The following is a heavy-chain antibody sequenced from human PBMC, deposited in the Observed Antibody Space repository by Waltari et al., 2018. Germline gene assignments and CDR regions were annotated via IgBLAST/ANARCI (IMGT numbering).Heavy chain of an antibody. J-gene: IGHJ4*02. CDR3: ARMEFDDSGDY. CDR1: GGSISHPY. Sequence: QVQLQESGPGLVKPSETLSLPCPVSGGSISHPYWTWIRQPAGTGLEWIGRIYSSGGTNYNPSLKSRVTMSVDTSKNQFSLNLTSVTAADTAVYYCARMEFDDSGDYWGQGTLVTVSS. V-gene: IGHV4-4*07. CDR2: IYSSGGT. D-gene: IGHD4-17*01.